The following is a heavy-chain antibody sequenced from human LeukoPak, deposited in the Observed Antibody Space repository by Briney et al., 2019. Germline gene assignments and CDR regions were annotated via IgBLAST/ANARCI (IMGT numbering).Heavy chain of an antibody. V-gene: IGHV1-69*05. J-gene: IGHJ4*02. CDR1: VCTFSSYV. Sequence: SVKVSCKASVCTFSSYVISWVRQAPGQGLEWMGRIIPIFGTANYTQKFQGRVTITTDESTSTAYMELSSLRSEDTAVYYCARDIPLRYYDSSGYGFDYWGQGTLVTVSS. CDR3: ARDIPLRYYDSSGYGFDY. D-gene: IGHD3-22*01. CDR2: IIPIFGTA.